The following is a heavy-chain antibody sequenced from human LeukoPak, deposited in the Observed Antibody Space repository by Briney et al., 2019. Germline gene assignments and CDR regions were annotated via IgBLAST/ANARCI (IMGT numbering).Heavy chain of an antibody. CDR2: MNPNSGNT. J-gene: IGHJ4*02. V-gene: IGHV1-8*03. Sequence: GASVKVCCKASGYTFTSYDINWVRQATGQGLEWMGWMNPNSGNTDYAQKFQGRVTITRNTSISTAYMELSSLRSEDTAMYYCARVWTDSSGYSTFDYWGQGTLVTVSS. D-gene: IGHD3-22*01. CDR1: GYTFTSYD. CDR3: ARVWTDSSGYSTFDY.